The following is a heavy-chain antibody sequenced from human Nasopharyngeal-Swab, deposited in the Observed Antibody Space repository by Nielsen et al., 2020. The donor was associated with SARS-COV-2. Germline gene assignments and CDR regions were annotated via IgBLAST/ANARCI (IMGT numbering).Heavy chain of an antibody. CDR2: ISYDGSNK. D-gene: IGHD6-19*01. J-gene: IGHJ6*02. V-gene: IGHV3-30-3*01. Sequence: GESLKISCAASGFTFSSYAMHWVRQAPGKGLEWVAVISYDGSNKYCADSVKGRFTISRDNSKNTLYLQMNSLRAEDTAVYYCARDRAGRLSSGWYYYYYGMDVWGQGTTVTVSS. CDR1: GFTFSSYA. CDR3: ARDRAGRLSSGWYYYYYGMDV.